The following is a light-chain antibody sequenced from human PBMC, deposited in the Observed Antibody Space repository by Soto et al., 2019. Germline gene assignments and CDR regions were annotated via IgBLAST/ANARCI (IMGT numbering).Light chain of an antibody. J-gene: IGKJ1*01. Sequence: EIVMTQSPDTLSVSPGERSTLSCRASQSVSSNLAWYQQKPGQAPRLLIYGASTRATDIPARISGSGSGTEFTLTISSLQSEDCAVYYCQQYNKWPRTFGQGTKVDI. CDR1: QSVSSN. CDR3: QQYNKWPRT. CDR2: GAS. V-gene: IGKV3-15*01.